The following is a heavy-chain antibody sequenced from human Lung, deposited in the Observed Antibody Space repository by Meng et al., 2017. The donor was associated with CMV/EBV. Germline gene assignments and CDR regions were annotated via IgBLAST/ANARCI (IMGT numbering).Heavy chain of an antibody. V-gene: IGHV4-38-2*02. CDR3: ARDLQRWLQSGAFDY. D-gene: IGHD5-24*01. J-gene: IGHJ4*02. CDR1: GDSISSGYC. Sequence: GSLRLXXTVSGDSISSGYCWGWIRQPPGKGLEWLGTIYQNGATYYNPSLRGRVTISVDTSKNQFSLGLTSVTAADTAVYYWARDLQRWLQSGAFDYWGQGTLVTVSS. CDR2: IYQNGAT.